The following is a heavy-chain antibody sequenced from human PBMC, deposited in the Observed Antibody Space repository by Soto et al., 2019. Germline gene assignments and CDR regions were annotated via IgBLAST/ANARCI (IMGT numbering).Heavy chain of an antibody. CDR3: ARGYGAADY. V-gene: IGHV3-48*02. J-gene: IGHJ4*02. D-gene: IGHD4-17*01. Sequence: GGSLRLSCGASGFTFRRYGMNWVRQSPGKGPEWVSFIGTAPTTIYYADSVKGRFTISRDDAKTSLYLQVDSLREEDTALYYCARGYGAADYWGQGTQVTVSS. CDR2: IGTAPTTI. CDR1: GFTFRRYG.